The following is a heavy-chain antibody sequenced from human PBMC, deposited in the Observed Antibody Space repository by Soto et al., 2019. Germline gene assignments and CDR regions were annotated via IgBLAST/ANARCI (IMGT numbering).Heavy chain of an antibody. CDR1: GFTFSTYW. CDR2: IKTDGTYA. CDR3: AAGGSGYYAN. V-gene: IGHV3-74*01. D-gene: IGHD3-22*01. J-gene: IGHJ4*02. Sequence: EVQLVESGGDLVQPGGSLRLSCAACGFTFSTYWMHWVRQAPGKGLLWVSRIKTDGTYATYADSVKGRFTSSRDNAKNTLYLQMNSLRVEDAAVYYCAAGGSGYYANWGQGTLVTVSS.